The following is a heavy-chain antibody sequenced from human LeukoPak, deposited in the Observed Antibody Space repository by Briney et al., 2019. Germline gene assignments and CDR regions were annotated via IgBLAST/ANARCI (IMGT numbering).Heavy chain of an antibody. CDR3: ARDLAARAPGGY. CDR1: GFTVSSNS. J-gene: IGHJ4*02. CDR2: IYTSGST. D-gene: IGHD6-25*01. V-gene: IGHV3-53*01. Sequence: GGSLRLSCPASGFTVSSNSMSWVRQAPGKGLEWVSVIYTSGSTYYTDSVKGRFTISRDNSKNTLYLQMNSLRPEDTAMYYYARDLAARAPGGYWGQGTLVTVSS.